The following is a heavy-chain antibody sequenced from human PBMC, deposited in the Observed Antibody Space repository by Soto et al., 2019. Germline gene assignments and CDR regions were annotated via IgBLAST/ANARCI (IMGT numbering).Heavy chain of an antibody. CDR2: IYSDGSIT. Sequence: GGSLRLSCAASGFTFSNSWMHWVRQAPGKGLVWASHIYSDGSITAYADSVKGRFTISRDNAKNTLYLQMNSLRVEDTAVYYCATDGSYAQHVWGQGTTVT. V-gene: IGHV3-74*01. CDR1: GFTFSNSW. CDR3: ATDGSYAQHV. D-gene: IGHD2-2*01. J-gene: IGHJ6*02.